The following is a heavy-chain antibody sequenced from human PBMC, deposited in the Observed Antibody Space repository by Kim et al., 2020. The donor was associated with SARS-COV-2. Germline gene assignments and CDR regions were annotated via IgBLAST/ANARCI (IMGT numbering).Heavy chain of an antibody. CDR3: ATPRSTIAAAGEFDY. D-gene: IGHD6-13*01. V-gene: IGHV3-23*01. J-gene: IGHJ4*02. Sequence: DSVKGRFTISRDNSKNTLYRKMNSLRAEDTAVYYCATPRSTIAAAGEFDYWGQGTLVTVSS.